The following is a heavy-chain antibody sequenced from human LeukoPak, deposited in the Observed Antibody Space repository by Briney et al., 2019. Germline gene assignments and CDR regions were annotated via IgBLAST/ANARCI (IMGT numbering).Heavy chain of an antibody. CDR1: GGSISSYY. Sequence: SETLSLTCTVSGGSISSYYWSWIRQPPGKGLEWIGNIYYSGSTNYNPSLKSRVTISVDTPKNQFSLRLSSVTAADTAVYFCARETPLRYFDPWGQGSLVTVSS. V-gene: IGHV4-59*12. CDR2: IYYSGST. D-gene: IGHD3-9*01. CDR3: ARETPLRYFDP. J-gene: IGHJ5*02.